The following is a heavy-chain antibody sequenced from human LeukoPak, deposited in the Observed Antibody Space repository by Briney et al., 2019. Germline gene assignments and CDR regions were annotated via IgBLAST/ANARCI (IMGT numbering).Heavy chain of an antibody. CDR1: GFTCDDYA. V-gene: IGHV3-20*04. CDR3: ARVMVGATFDY. CDR2: INWNGGDT. D-gene: IGHD1-26*01. J-gene: IGHJ4*02. Sequence: PGGSLRLSCAASGFTCDDYAMNWVRQVPGKGLEWVSGINWNGGDTGYAVSVKGRFTISRDNAKNSLYLQMNSLRAEDTALYYCARVMVGATFDYWGRGTLVTVSS.